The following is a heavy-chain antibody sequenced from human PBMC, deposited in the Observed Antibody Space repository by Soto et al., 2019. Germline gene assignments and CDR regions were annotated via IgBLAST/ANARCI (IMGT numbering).Heavy chain of an antibody. D-gene: IGHD3-16*01. V-gene: IGHV3-30-3*01. CDR2: ISYDGNNK. CDR1: GFTFSSYA. CDR3: VIDRDHPVGVGGFDP. J-gene: IGHJ5*02. Sequence: QVQLVESGGGVVQPGRSLRLSCAASGFTFSSYAMHWVRQAPGKGLEWVAVISYDGNNKYYADSVKGRFTISRDNSKNTLYLQMNCLRAQDTGVYYCVIDRDHPVGVGGFDPWCQGTLVSVSS.